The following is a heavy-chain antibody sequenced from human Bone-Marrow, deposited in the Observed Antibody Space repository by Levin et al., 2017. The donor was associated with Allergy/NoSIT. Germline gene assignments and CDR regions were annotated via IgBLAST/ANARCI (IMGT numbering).Heavy chain of an antibody. Sequence: GESLKISCKTSGYTFTSYNVYWVRQATGQGLEWMGYINPNSGNTAYARKFQGRVTMTRNSSITPAYMELSSLRSEDTAMYYCARGDCYSGSCYGPDWFDPWGQGTQVTVSS. CDR1: GYTFTSYN. D-gene: IGHD2-15*01. J-gene: IGHJ5*02. CDR3: ARGDCYSGSCYGPDWFDP. V-gene: IGHV1-8*01. CDR2: INPNSGNT.